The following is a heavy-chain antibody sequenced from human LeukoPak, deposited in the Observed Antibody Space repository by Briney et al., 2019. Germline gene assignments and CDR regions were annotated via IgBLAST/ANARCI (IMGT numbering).Heavy chain of an antibody. CDR3: ARFKFLEWLSFDY. CDR1: GGSISSSSYY. CDR2: IYYSGST. V-gene: IGHV4-39*01. Sequence: PSETLSLTCTVSGGSISSSSYYWGWIRQPPGKGLEWIGSIYYSGSTYYNPSLKSRVTISVDTSKNRFSLKLSSVTAADTAVYYCARFKFLEWLSFDYWGQGTLVTVSS. D-gene: IGHD3-3*01. J-gene: IGHJ4*02.